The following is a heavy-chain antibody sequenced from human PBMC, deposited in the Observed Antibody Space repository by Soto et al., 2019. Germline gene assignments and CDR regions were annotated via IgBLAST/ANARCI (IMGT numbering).Heavy chain of an antibody. CDR2: MNPNSGNT. Sequence: QVQLVQSGAEVKKPGASVKVSCKASGYTFTSYDINWVRQATGQGLEWMGWMNPNSGNTGYAQTFQGRVNMNRHTSISTAYMELSSLRSEDTAVYYCARVLGRVVAAMAYWGQGTLVTVSS. CDR1: GYTFTSYD. D-gene: IGHD2-15*01. CDR3: ARVLGRVVAAMAY. J-gene: IGHJ4*02. V-gene: IGHV1-8*01.